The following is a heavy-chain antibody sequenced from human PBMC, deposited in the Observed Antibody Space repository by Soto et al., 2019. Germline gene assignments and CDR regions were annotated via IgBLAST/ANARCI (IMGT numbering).Heavy chain of an antibody. CDR1: GFTFTSSA. J-gene: IGHJ5*02. Sequence: SVKVSCKASGFTFTSSAVQWVRQARGQRLEWIGWIVVGSGNTNYAQKFQERVTITRDMSTSTAYMELSSLRSEDTAVYYCAAWGGAAAGTGIPRFDPWGQGTLVTVSS. CDR3: AAWGGAAAGTGIPRFDP. D-gene: IGHD6-13*01. V-gene: IGHV1-58*01. CDR2: IVVGSGNT.